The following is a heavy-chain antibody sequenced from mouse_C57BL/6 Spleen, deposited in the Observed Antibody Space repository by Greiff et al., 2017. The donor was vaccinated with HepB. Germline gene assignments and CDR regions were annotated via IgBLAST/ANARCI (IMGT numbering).Heavy chain of an antibody. V-gene: IGHV1-15*01. Sequence: QVQLQQSGAELVRPGASVTLSCKASGYTFTDYEMHWVKQTPVHGLEWIGAIDPETGGTAYNQKFKGKAILTADKSSSTAYMELRSLTSEDSAVYCCTRVTYDGFDWYFDVWGTGTTVTVSS. D-gene: IGHD2-3*01. CDR2: IDPETGGT. J-gene: IGHJ1*03. CDR3: TRVTYDGFDWYFDV. CDR1: GYTFTDYE.